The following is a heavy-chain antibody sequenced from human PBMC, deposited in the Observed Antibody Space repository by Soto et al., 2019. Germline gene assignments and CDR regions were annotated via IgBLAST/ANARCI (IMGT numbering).Heavy chain of an antibody. CDR3: ASTYGGNEFDY. J-gene: IGHJ4*02. V-gene: IGHV3-7*01. D-gene: IGHD4-17*01. Sequence: PGGSLRLSCAASGFTFSSYWMSWVRQAPGKGLEWVANIKQDGSEKYYVDSVKGRFTISRDNAKNSLYLQMNSLRAEDTAVYYCASTYGGNEFDYWGQGTLVTVSS. CDR2: IKQDGSEK. CDR1: GFTFSSYW.